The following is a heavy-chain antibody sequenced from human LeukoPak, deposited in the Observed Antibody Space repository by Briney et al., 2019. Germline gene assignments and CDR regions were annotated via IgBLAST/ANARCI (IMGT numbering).Heavy chain of an antibody. J-gene: IGHJ6*04. Sequence: SETLSLTCVVSGYSISSGFYWGWIRQPPGKGLEWIGYIYYSGSTNYNPSLKSRVTISVDTSKNQFSLKLSSVTAADTAVYYCARDPGNPYYYGSGSPPFYYYYGMDVWGKGTTVTVSS. CDR3: ARDPGNPYYYGSGSPPFYYYYGMDV. V-gene: IGHV4-61*01. CDR2: IYYSGST. CDR1: GYSISSGFY. D-gene: IGHD3-10*01.